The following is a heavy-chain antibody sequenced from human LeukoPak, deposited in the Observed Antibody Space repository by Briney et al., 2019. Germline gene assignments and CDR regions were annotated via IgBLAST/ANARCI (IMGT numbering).Heavy chain of an antibody. J-gene: IGHJ6*03. CDR1: GYTFTAYY. Sequence: GASVKVSSKVSGYTFTAYYMHWVRQAPGQGLEWIGWINPNSGVTNYAQNFQGRVTMTRDTSISTAYMELNSLRSDDTAVYYCARAGLGYSSSWDYYYYMDVWGKGTTATVSS. CDR3: ARAGLGYSSSWDYYYYMDV. V-gene: IGHV1-2*02. CDR2: INPNSGVT. D-gene: IGHD6-13*01.